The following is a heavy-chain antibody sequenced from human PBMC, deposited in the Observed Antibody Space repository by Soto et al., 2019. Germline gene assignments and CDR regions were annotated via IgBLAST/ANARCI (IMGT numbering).Heavy chain of an antibody. J-gene: IGHJ4*02. Sequence: EVPLVESGGGLVQPGGSLRLSCAISESTVRRDWMNWVRQAPGKGLEWVAHTNQDGSEKYYVDSVKGRFTITRDNAKNTLYLQMNGLRVGDTAMYYCSGGVGDAFWGQGTLVTVSS. D-gene: IGHD1-26*01. V-gene: IGHV3-7*04. CDR3: SGGVGDAF. CDR1: ESTVRRDW. CDR2: TNQDGSEK.